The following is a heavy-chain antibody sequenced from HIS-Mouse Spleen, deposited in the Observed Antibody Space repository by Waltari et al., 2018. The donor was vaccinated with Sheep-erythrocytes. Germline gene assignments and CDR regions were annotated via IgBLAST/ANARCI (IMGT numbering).Heavy chain of an antibody. J-gene: IGHJ3*02. Sequence: EVQLVESGGGLVQPGGFLRPSCAASGFTFSSYSMNWVRQAPGEGGEWVSSNSSSSSYIYYADSVKGQFTISRDNAKNSLYLQMNSLRAEDTAVYYCARDSTSDAFDIWGQGTMVTVSS. CDR1: GFTFSSYS. CDR2: NSSSSSYI. D-gene: IGHD6-6*01. CDR3: ARDSTSDAFDI. V-gene: IGHV3-21*01.